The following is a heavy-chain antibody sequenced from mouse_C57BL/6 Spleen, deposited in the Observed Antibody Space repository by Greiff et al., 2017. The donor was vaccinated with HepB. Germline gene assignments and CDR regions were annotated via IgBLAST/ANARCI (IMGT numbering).Heavy chain of an antibody. J-gene: IGHJ2*01. Sequence: VKLVESGAELARPGASVKLSCKASGYTFTSYGISWVKQRTGQGLEWIGEIYPRSGNTYYNEKFKGKATLTADKSTSTAYMELRSLTSEDSAVYFCARRAGTGGYWGQGTTLTVSS. V-gene: IGHV1-81*01. D-gene: IGHD3-3*01. CDR3: ARRAGTGGY. CDR2: IYPRSGNT. CDR1: GYTFTSYG.